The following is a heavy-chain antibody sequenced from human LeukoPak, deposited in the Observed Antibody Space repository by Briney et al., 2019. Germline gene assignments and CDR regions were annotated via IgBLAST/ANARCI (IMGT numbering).Heavy chain of an antibody. Sequence: ASLKGSCKASVYTFTGYYIHWVRQAPGQGLERMGWINPIRVGTHYTQKIQSRVTMTRDTSISTAYMELSRLRSDDTAVYDCARVAYSSSAVHWFDPWGQGTLVTVFS. CDR1: VYTFTGYY. D-gene: IGHD6-6*01. CDR2: INPIRVGT. J-gene: IGHJ5*02. CDR3: ARVAYSSSAVHWFDP. V-gene: IGHV1-2*02.